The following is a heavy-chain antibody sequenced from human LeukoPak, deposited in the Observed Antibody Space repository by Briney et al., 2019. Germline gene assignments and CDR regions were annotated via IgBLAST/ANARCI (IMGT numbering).Heavy chain of an antibody. V-gene: IGHV3-73*01. D-gene: IGHD6-19*01. CDR1: GFTFSGPA. CDR2: FRSKANSYAT. Sequence: TGGSLKLSWAAPGFTFSGPAMHGVAQASGKGLEWVGRFRSKANSYATAYAASVKGRFTISRDDSKNTAYLQMNSLKTEDTAVYYCTRHRSSGWYNWFDPWGQGTLVTVSS. J-gene: IGHJ5*02. CDR3: TRHRSSGWYNWFDP.